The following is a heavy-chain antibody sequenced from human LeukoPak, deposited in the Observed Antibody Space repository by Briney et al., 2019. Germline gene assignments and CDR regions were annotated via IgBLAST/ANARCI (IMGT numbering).Heavy chain of an antibody. CDR1: GDSISSYY. D-gene: IGHD5/OR15-5a*01. J-gene: IGHJ4*02. CDR3: ARFPSTSGHFDY. Sequence: SETLSLTGTVSGDSISSYYWSWIRQPPGKGLEWMGYIYYSGSTNYNPSLKSRATISVDTSKNQFSLKLSSVTAADTAVYYCARFPSTSGHFDYWGQGTLVTVSS. CDR2: IYYSGST. V-gene: IGHV4-59*01.